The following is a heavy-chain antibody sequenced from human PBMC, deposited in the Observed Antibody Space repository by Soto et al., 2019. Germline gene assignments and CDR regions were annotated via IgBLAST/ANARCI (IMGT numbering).Heavy chain of an antibody. Sequence: QVQLVQSGAEVKKPGSSVKVSCKASGGTFSSYAISWVRQAPGQGLEWMGGIIPIFGTANYAQKFQGRVTITADESTGTAYMGLSSLRSEDTAFYYWAGGVDCMGGSCYPDYYYGMDVWAKGPRSPSP. CDR1: GGTFSSYA. CDR3: AGGVDCMGGSCYPDYYYGMDV. V-gene: IGHV1-69*01. D-gene: IGHD2-15*01. J-gene: IGHJ6*02. CDR2: IIPIFGTA.